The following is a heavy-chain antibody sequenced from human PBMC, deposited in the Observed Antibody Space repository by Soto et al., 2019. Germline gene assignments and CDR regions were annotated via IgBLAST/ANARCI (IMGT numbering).Heavy chain of an antibody. J-gene: IGHJ6*02. Sequence: GAPLKIPCQCFGYSFTGYCISWVRKMPGKGMEWMGNIYPYDSDTRYSPSFQGHVTISADESINTAYLQWSSLKPSDTAIYYWANRGRIKAGMEGWGHGTRV. D-gene: IGHD2-21*01. CDR2: IYPYDSDT. CDR3: ANRGRIKAGMEG. CDR1: GYSFTGYC. V-gene: IGHV5-51*01.